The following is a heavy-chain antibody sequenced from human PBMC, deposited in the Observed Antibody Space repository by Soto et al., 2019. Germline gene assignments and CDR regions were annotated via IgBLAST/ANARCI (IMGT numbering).Heavy chain of an antibody. Sequence: QVQLVQSGAEVKKPGSSVKVSCKASGGTFSSHAISWVRQAPGQGLEWMGGIIPIFGTANYAQKFQGRVMITAEESTSTAYMELSSLRSEDTAVYYCARGSSSSWFHYYGMDAWGQGTTVTVSS. V-gene: IGHV1-69*01. J-gene: IGHJ6*02. D-gene: IGHD6-6*01. CDR1: GGTFSSHA. CDR3: ARGSSSSWFHYYGMDA. CDR2: IIPIFGTA.